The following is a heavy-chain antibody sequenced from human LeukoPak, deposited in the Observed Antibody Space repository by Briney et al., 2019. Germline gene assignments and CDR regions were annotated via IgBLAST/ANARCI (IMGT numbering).Heavy chain of an antibody. Sequence: ASVKVSCKASGYIFTSYDINWVRQATGQRLEWLGWMSPNSGNTGYAQKFQGRVTMTRSTALSTAYMELGSLKSDDTAVYYCTRGPPNWGYDFWGQGTLVTVSS. CDR3: TRGPPNWGYDF. V-gene: IGHV1-8*01. J-gene: IGHJ4*02. CDR1: GYIFTSYD. D-gene: IGHD3/OR15-3a*01. CDR2: MSPNSGNT.